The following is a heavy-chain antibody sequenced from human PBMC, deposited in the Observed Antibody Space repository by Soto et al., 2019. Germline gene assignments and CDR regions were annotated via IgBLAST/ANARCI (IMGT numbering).Heavy chain of an antibody. V-gene: IGHV4-39*01. D-gene: IGHD2-2*01. J-gene: IGHJ6*02. Sequence: SETRSLTCSGSSGSMSTSRNHGGWIRQPPGKGLEWIGNINYSGSTYYNPSLQSRLTISVDTSNNQFSLTLSSVTAADTTVYYCAKLAGLCRGTSCYGHYAMDVWGQGTTVTVS. CDR2: INYSGST. CDR1: SGSMSTSRNH. CDR3: AKLAGLCRGTSCYGHYAMDV.